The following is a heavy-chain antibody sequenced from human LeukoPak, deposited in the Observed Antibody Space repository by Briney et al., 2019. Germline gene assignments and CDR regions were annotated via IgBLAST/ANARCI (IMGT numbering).Heavy chain of an antibody. CDR2: ISGSGGST. Sequence: GGSLRLSCVVSGFTFSSYAMSWVRQAPGKGLEWVSTISGSGGSTYYADSVKGRFTISRDNSKNTLYLQMNSLRAEDTAVYYCAKKVVPTSTNWFDPWGQGTLVTVSS. J-gene: IGHJ5*02. D-gene: IGHD2-15*01. V-gene: IGHV3-23*01. CDR1: GFTFSSYA. CDR3: AKKVVPTSTNWFDP.